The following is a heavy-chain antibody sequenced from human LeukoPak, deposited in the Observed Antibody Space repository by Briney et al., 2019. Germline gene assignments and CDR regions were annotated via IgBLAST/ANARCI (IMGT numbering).Heavy chain of an antibody. CDR2: ISNSGSNT. Sequence: GGSLRLSCAASGFTFSSFAMSWVRQAPGKGLDWVSGISNSGSNTYYADSVKGRFTISRDNSKNTLYLQMNSLRAEDTAVYYCAKRSAFFDYWGQGTVVTVSS. J-gene: IGHJ4*02. CDR1: GFTFSSFA. V-gene: IGHV3-23*01. CDR3: AKRSAFFDY.